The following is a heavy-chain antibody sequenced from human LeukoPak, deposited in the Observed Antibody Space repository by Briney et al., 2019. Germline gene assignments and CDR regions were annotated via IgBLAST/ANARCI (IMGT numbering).Heavy chain of an antibody. J-gene: IGHJ4*02. Sequence: GGSLRLSCVASGLTLSNSAMTWVRQAPGKGLEWVSIITGDGTGTFYADSVKGRFSISRDISTNTVYLQMNSLGVDDTALYYCATVGGFCPSSNCYAYFDYWGQGSLVTVSS. V-gene: IGHV3-23*01. CDR3: ATVGGFCPSSNCYAYFDY. D-gene: IGHD2-2*01. CDR1: GLTLSNSA. CDR2: ITGDGTGT.